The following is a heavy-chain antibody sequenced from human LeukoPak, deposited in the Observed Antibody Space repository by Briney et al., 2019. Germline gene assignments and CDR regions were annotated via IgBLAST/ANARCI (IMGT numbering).Heavy chain of an antibody. CDR1: GFTFGDYA. D-gene: IGHD2-15*01. Sequence: GRSLRLSCTASGFTFGDYAMSWFRQAPGKGLEWVGFIRSKAYGGTTEYAASVKGRFTISRDDSKSIAYLQMNSLKTEDTAVYYCTRGRLQDWALPGRRFDYWGQGTLVTVSS. CDR2: IRSKAYGGTT. V-gene: IGHV3-49*03. CDR3: TRGRLQDWALPGRRFDY. J-gene: IGHJ4*02.